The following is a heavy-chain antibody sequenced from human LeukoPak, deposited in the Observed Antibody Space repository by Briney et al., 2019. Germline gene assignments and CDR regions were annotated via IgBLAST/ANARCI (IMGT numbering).Heavy chain of an antibody. J-gene: IGHJ4*02. V-gene: IGHV3-30*04. CDR3: XXXXXSXXXXY. CDR1: GFTXSSYA. CDR2: ISYDGSDX. Sequence: XGFTXSSYAMYWVRQAPGKGLEWVAVISYDGSDXFYADSVKGRFTISRDSSKNTLYLQMNSLRPEDTAVYYXXXXXXSXXXXYWGQGXLXPSPQ.